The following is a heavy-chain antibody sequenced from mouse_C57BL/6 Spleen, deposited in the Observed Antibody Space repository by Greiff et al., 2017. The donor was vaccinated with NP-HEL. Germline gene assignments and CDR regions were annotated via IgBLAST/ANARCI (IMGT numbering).Heavy chain of an antibody. V-gene: IGHV1-61*01. D-gene: IGHD1-1*01. CDR3: ARSLSPVVAYYAMDY. J-gene: IGHJ4*01. Sequence: QVQLKQPGAELVRPGSSVKLSCKASGYTFTSYWMDWVKQRPGQGLEWIGNIYPSDSETHYNQKFKDKATLTVDKSSSTAYMQLSSLTSEDSAVYYCARSLSPVVAYYAMDYWGQGTSVTVSS. CDR1: GYTFTSYW. CDR2: IYPSDSET.